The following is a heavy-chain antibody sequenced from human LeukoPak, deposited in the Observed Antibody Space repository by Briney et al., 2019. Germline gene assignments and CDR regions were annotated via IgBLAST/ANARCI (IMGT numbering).Heavy chain of an antibody. V-gene: IGHV4-39*07. CDR3: ARVRQDYGSGSEYFDY. Sequence: SETLSLTCTVSGGSISSSSYYWGWIRQPPGKGLEWIGSINYSGSTYYNPSLKSRVTISVDTSKNQFSLKLSSVTAADTAVYYCARVRQDYGSGSEYFDYWGQGTLVTVSS. CDR1: GGSISSSSYY. CDR2: INYSGST. D-gene: IGHD3-10*01. J-gene: IGHJ4*02.